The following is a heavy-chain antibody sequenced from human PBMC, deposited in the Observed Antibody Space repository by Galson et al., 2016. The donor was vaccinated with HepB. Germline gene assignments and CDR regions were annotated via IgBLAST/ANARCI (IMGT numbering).Heavy chain of an antibody. Sequence: SLRLSCAASGFTFRTYGMHWVRQAPGKGLEWVSAISGSGGSTYYADSVKGRFTISRDNSKNTLYLQMNSLRAEDTAVYYCAKGYCSGGSCQGAFDYWGQGTLVTVSS. CDR3: AKGYCSGGSCQGAFDY. V-gene: IGHV3-23*01. CDR2: ISGSGGST. D-gene: IGHD2-15*01. CDR1: GFTFRTYG. J-gene: IGHJ4*02.